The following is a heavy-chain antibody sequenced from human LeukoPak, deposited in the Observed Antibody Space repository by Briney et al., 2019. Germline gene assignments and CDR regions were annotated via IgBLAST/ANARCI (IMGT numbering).Heavy chain of an antibody. D-gene: IGHD3-22*01. Sequence: PSETLSLTCTVSGGSISIYYWSWIRQPAGKGLECIVRIYTSGSTNYNPSLKSRVTMSVDTSKNQFSLKLSSVTAADTAVYYCARDTDYYDSSGYFTWFDPWGQGTLVTVSS. J-gene: IGHJ5*02. CDR1: GGSISIYY. CDR3: ARDTDYYDSSGYFTWFDP. CDR2: IYTSGST. V-gene: IGHV4-4*07.